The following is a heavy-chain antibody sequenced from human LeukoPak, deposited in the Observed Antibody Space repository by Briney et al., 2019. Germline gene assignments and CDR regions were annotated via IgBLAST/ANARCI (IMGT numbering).Heavy chain of an antibody. J-gene: IGHJ4*02. V-gene: IGHV3-33*06. CDR3: AKDAQRGFDYSNSLEY. Sequence: GGSLRLSCAASGFTFSTYWMHWVRQAPGKGLEWVAVIWHDGSSKYYADSVKGRFTISRDNSENTVYLQMNSLRAEDTAVYYCAKDAQRGFDYSNSLEYWGQGDLVTVSS. CDR2: IWHDGSSK. CDR1: GFTFSTYW. D-gene: IGHD4-11*01.